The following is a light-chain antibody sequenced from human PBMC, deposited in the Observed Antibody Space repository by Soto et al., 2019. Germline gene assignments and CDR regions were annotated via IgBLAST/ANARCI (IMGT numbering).Light chain of an antibody. CDR2: KAS. V-gene: IGKV1-5*03. Sequence: DIQMTQSPSTLSASVGDRVTIACRASQRTSGWLAWYQQKPGKARKLLIYKASSLESGVPSMCSGSGSEAEFPITSSSLQTDDSATYCWQQYNSLYTFGQGTKVDIK. CDR3: QQYNSLYT. CDR1: QRTSGW. J-gene: IGKJ2*01.